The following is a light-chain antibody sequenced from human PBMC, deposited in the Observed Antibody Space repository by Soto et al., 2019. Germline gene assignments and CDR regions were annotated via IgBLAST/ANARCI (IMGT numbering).Light chain of an antibody. Sequence: EIVLTHSPATLSLSPGVRATLSCRASQSVSSYLAWYQQKPGQPPRLLIYDASNRATGIPARFSGSGSGTDFTLTISSLEPEDFAVYYCQQRSNWPITFGQGTRLEI. CDR2: DAS. V-gene: IGKV3-11*01. CDR3: QQRSNWPIT. CDR1: QSVSSY. J-gene: IGKJ5*01.